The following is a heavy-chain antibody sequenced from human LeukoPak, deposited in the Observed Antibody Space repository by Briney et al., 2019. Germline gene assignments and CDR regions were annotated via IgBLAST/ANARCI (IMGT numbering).Heavy chain of an antibody. CDR2: INSDGSSR. V-gene: IGHV3-74*01. Sequence: GGSLRLSCAASAFTFSSYRMRWVRQAPGKGLVWVSRINSDGSSRSYADSVKGRFTISRDNAKNTLYLQMNSLRAEDTAVYYCARDFPNYDILTGRGGYGMDGGGQGTTVTVS. CDR3: ARDFPNYDILTGRGGYGMDG. CDR1: AFTFSSYR. J-gene: IGHJ6*02. D-gene: IGHD3-9*01.